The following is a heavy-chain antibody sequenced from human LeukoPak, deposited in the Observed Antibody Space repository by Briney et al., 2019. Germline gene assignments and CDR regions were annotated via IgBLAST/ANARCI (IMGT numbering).Heavy chain of an antibody. Sequence: SETLSLSCTVSGGSISSYYWSWIRQPPGKGLEWIGYIYYSGSTNYNPSLKSRVTISVDTSKNQSSLKLSSVTAADTAVYYCARYDDCSGGSCYPTEAFDIWGQGTMVTVSS. CDR2: IYYSGST. CDR1: GGSISSYY. J-gene: IGHJ3*02. V-gene: IGHV4-59*01. D-gene: IGHD2-15*01. CDR3: ARYDDCSGGSCYPTEAFDI.